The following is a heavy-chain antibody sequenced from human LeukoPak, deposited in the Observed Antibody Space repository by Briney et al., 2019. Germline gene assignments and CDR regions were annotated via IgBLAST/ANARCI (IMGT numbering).Heavy chain of an antibody. D-gene: IGHD5-12*01. CDR3: ARGGYESGFDY. CDR2: INHSGST. J-gene: IGHJ4*02. CDR1: GGSFSGYY. V-gene: IGHV4-34*01. Sequence: SETLSLTCAVYGGSFSGYYWSWIRQPPGKGLEWIGEINHSGSTNYNPSRKSRVTISVDTSKNQFSLKLSSVTAADTAVYYCARGGYESGFDYWGQGTLVTVSS.